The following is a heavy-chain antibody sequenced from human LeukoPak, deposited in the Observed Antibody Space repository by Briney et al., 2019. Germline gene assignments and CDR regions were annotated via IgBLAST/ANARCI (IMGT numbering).Heavy chain of an antibody. D-gene: IGHD4-17*01. CDR1: GFTFSSYE. J-gene: IGHJ4*02. V-gene: IGHV3-48*03. CDR3: ARDPRHGDYGDY. Sequence: TGGYLRLYCAASGFTFSSYEMNWVRQAPGKGPEWVSYISSSGSTIYYADSVKGRFTISRDNAKNSLCLQMNSLRAEDTAVYYCARDPRHGDYGDYWGQGALVTVSS. CDR2: ISSSGSTI.